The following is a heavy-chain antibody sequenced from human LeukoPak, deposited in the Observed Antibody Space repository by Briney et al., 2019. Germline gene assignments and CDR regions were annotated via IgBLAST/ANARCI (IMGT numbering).Heavy chain of an antibody. Sequence: GGSLRLSCAASGFIFSSFTMNWVRQAPGKGLEWVSYISASSSTIYFADSVKGRFTISRDNAKNSLYLQMNSLRDEDTAVYYCARDRYFNFDYWGQGTLVTVSS. D-gene: IGHD2/OR15-2a*01. J-gene: IGHJ4*02. CDR2: ISASSSTI. CDR3: ARDRYFNFDY. CDR1: GFIFSSFT. V-gene: IGHV3-48*02.